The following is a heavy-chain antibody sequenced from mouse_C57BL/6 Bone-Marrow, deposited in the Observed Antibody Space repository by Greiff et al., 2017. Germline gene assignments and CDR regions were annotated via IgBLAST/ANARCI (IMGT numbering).Heavy chain of an antibody. CDR3: ARWGYGLYYFDY. CDR2: IDPSDSYT. J-gene: IGHJ2*01. CDR1: GYTFTSYW. Sequence: QVQLQQSGAELVMPGASVKLSCKASGYTFTSYWMHWVKQRPGQGLEWIGEIDPSDSYTNYNQKFKGKSTLTVDKSSSTAYMQLSSLTSEDSAVYYCARWGYGLYYFDYWGQGTTLTVSS. D-gene: IGHD1-1*01. V-gene: IGHV1-69*01.